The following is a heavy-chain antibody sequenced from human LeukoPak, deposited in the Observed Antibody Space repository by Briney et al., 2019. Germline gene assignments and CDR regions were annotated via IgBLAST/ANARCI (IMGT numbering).Heavy chain of an antibody. CDR2: INYSGNT. CDR3: AREGRQDYVYFDC. Sequence: SETLSLTCTVSGDSISSYYWSWIRQPPGKGLEWMWDINYSGNTNYNPSLKSRVTISVDTSKNQFSLRLTSVTAADTAVYYCAREGRQDYVYFDCWGQGTLVTVSS. J-gene: IGHJ4*02. D-gene: IGHD4-17*01. V-gene: IGHV4-59*01. CDR1: GDSISSYY.